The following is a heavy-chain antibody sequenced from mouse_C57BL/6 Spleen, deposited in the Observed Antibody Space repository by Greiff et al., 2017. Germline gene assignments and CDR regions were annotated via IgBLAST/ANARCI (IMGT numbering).Heavy chain of an antibody. D-gene: IGHD1-1*01. Sequence: EVKVVESGGGLVQPGGSLSLSCAASGFTFTDYYMSWVRQPPGKALEWLGFIRNKANGYTTEYSASVKGRFTISRDNSQSILYLQMNALRAEDSATYYWARYEVWDSDYYGSRDAMDYWGQGTSVTVSS. CDR2: IRNKANGYTT. CDR1: GFTFTDYY. J-gene: IGHJ4*01. CDR3: ARYEVWDSDYYGSRDAMDY. V-gene: IGHV7-3*01.